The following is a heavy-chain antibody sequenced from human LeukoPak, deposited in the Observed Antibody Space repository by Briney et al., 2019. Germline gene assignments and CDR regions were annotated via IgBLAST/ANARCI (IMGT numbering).Heavy chain of an antibody. D-gene: IGHD3-10*01. V-gene: IGHV3-7*01. CDR3: ARDYSSGAFGEVIYYYYYMDV. Sequence: GGSLRLSCAASGFTFSSYWMSWVRRAPGKGLEWVANIKQDGSEKYYVDSVKGRFTISRDNAKNSLYLQMNSLRAEDTAVYYCARDYSSGAFGEVIYYYYYMDVWGKGTTVTVSS. J-gene: IGHJ6*03. CDR1: GFTFSSYW. CDR2: IKQDGSEK.